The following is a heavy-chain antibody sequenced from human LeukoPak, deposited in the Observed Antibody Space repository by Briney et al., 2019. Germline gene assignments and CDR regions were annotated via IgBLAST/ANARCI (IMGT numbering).Heavy chain of an antibody. CDR2: INPNSGGT. CDR1: GYTFTGYY. CDR3: ARGYREWELPKGVFDY. V-gene: IGHV1-2*02. J-gene: IGHJ4*02. D-gene: IGHD1-26*01. Sequence: ASVKVSCKASGYTFTGYYMHWVRQAPGQGLEWMGWINPNSGGTNYAQKLQGRVTMTRDTSISTAYMELSRLRSDDTAVYYCARGYREWELPKGVFDYWGQGTLVTVSS.